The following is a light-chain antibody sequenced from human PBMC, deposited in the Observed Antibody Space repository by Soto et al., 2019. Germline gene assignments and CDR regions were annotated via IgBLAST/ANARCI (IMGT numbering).Light chain of an antibody. CDR1: NSNIGRNT. Sequence: QSVLTQPPSASGTPGQRVTISCSGSNSNIGRNTVNWYQQLPGAAPNLLIYSNNERPSGVPDRFSGSKSGTSASLAISGLQSDDEADYYCAAWDGSLNVPVFGGGTQLTVL. V-gene: IGLV1-44*01. CDR2: SNN. CDR3: AAWDGSLNVPV. J-gene: IGLJ2*01.